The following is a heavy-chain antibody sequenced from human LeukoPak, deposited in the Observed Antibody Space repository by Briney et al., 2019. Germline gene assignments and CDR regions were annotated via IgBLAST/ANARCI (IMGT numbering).Heavy chain of an antibody. CDR2: ISSGGHDAT. J-gene: IGHJ4*02. CDR1: GFSFSDYA. D-gene: IGHD3-22*01. V-gene: IGHV3-23*01. Sequence: PGGSLRLSCAASGFSFSDYAMVWVRQAPRKGLEWVSGISSGGHDATFYADSVKGRFTVSRDNSKNTLYLQMNSMRDEDTAVYYCARDSGSVWGDTSGFGDYWGQGTLVTVSS. CDR3: ARDSGSVWGDTSGFGDY.